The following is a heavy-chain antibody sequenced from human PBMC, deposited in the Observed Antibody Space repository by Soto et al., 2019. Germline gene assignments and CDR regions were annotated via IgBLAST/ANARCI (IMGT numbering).Heavy chain of an antibody. CDR2: ITSSSSYK. J-gene: IGHJ6*02. CDR3: ARDACDYGILTGDYSRYGIDV. D-gene: IGHD3-9*01. V-gene: IGHV3-11*06. Sequence: PGGSLRLSCSASGFTFSDYYMIWIRQAPGKGLDWVSYITSSSSYKNYSASVKGRFTISRENAKNSMYLQMNSLRAXDTAVYYCARDACDYGILTGDYSRYGIDVSRPGTSVTVAS. CDR1: GFTFSDYY.